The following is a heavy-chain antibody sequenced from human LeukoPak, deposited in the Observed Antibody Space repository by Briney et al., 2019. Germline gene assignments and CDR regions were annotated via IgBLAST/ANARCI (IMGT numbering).Heavy chain of an antibody. CDR3: ARDEAYGSGDYYYYGMDV. CDR2: ISSSGSTI. Sequence: GGSLRLSCAASGFTFSDYYMSWIRQAPGKGLEWVSNISSSGSTIYYADSVKGRFTISRDNAKNSLYLQMNSLRAEDTAVYYCARDEAYGSGDYYYYGMDVWGQGTTVTVSS. J-gene: IGHJ6*02. CDR1: GFTFSDYY. D-gene: IGHD3-10*01. V-gene: IGHV3-11*04.